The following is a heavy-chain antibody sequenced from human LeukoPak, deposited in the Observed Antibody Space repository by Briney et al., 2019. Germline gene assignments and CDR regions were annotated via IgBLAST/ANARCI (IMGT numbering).Heavy chain of an antibody. CDR1: GYTFTSYA. CDR3: ARDQAAALYYFDY. D-gene: IGHD2-15*01. CDR2: INAGNGNT. Sequence: ASVKVSCKAPGYTFTSYAMHWVRQAPGQRLEWMGWINAGNGNTKYSQKFQGRVTITRDTSASTAYMELSSLRSEDTAVYYCARDQAAALYYFDYWGQGTLVTVSS. J-gene: IGHJ4*02. V-gene: IGHV1-3*01.